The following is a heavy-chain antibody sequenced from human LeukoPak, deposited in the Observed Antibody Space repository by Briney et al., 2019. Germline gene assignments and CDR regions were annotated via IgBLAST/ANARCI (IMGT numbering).Heavy chain of an antibody. V-gene: IGHV3-30-3*01. CDR2: ISYDGSNK. D-gene: IGHD3-3*02. CDR1: GFTFSSYA. J-gene: IGHJ4*02. Sequence: GGSLRLSCAASGFTFSSYAMHWVRQAPGKGLEWVAVISYDGSNKYYADSVKGRFTISRDNSKNTLYLQMNSLRTEDTAVYYCARPFHKFFDYWGQGTLVTVSS. CDR3: ARPFHKFFDY.